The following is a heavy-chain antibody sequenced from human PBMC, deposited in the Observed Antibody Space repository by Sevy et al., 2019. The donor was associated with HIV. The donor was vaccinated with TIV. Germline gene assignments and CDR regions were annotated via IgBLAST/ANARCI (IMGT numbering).Heavy chain of an antibody. Sequence: GGSLRLSCAASGFTFSSYAMHWVRQAPGKGLEWVAVISSDGHNKYYADSVKGRFTISRDNSKNTLYLQMNSLRAEDTAVYYFARNSGGPMIVVVITYFDYWGQGTLVTVSS. CDR2: ISSDGHNK. CDR3: ARNSGGPMIVVVITYFDY. D-gene: IGHD3-22*01. V-gene: IGHV3-30-3*01. J-gene: IGHJ4*02. CDR1: GFTFSSYA.